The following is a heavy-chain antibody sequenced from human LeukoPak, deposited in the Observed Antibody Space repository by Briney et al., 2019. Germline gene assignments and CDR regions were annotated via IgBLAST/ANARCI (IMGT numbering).Heavy chain of an antibody. CDR1: GFTFSSYA. J-gene: IGHJ4*02. Sequence: GGSLRLSCAASGFTFSSYAMSWVRQAPGKGLEWVSAISGSGGSTYYADSVKGRFTISRDNSKNTLYLQMNSLRAEDTAVYYCAKDPGRYYDSSGYDGLYFDYWGQGTLVTASS. CDR3: AKDPGRYYDSSGYDGLYFDY. CDR2: ISGSGGST. D-gene: IGHD3-22*01. V-gene: IGHV3-23*01.